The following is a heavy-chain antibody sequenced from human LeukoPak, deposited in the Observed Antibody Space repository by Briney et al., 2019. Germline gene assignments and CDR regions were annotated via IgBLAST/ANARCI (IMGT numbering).Heavy chain of an antibody. J-gene: IGHJ3*02. CDR2: IYSGGST. Sequence: GGSLRLSCAASGFTVSSNYMSWVRQAPGKGLEWVSVIYSGGSTYYADSLKGRFTISRDNSKNTLHLQMNSLRAEDTAVYYCASRYGDYVDAFDIWGQGTMVTVSS. V-gene: IGHV3-53*01. CDR1: GFTVSSNY. D-gene: IGHD4-17*01. CDR3: ASRYGDYVDAFDI.